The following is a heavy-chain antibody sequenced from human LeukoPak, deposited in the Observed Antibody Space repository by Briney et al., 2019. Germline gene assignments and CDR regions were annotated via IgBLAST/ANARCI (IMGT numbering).Heavy chain of an antibody. CDR1: GFTFSSYA. J-gene: IGHJ4*02. Sequence: PGGSLRLSCAASGFTFSSYAMSWVRQAPGKGLEWVAFIRYDGSNKYSADSVKGRFTISRDNSKSTLYLQMNRLRAEDTAVYYCAKDLGRYYDFWSALDYWGQGTLVTVSS. V-gene: IGHV3-30*02. D-gene: IGHD3-3*01. CDR3: AKDLGRYYDFWSALDY. CDR2: IRYDGSNK.